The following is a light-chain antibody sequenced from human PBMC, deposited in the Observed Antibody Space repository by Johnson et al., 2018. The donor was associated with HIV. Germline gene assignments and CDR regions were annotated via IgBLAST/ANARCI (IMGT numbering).Light chain of an antibody. V-gene: IGLV1-51*01. J-gene: IGLJ1*01. CDR2: ENN. CDR1: SSNIGNNY. Sequence: QSVLTQPPSVSATPGQKVTISCSGSSSNIGNNYVSWYQQVPGTAPKLLIYENNRRPSGIPDRFSGSKSGTSATLGITGLQTGDEADYCCGTWDSSLSASYVFGTGTKVTVL. CDR3: GTWDSSLSASYV.